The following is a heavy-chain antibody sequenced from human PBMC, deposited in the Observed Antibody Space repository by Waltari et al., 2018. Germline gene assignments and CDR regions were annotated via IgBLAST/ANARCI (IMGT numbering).Heavy chain of an antibody. V-gene: IGHV3-53*04. CDR1: GYSISSGYY. J-gene: IGHJ4*02. CDR3: APDSGSYW. D-gene: IGHD1-26*01. CDR2: IYSGGST. Sequence: VQLQESGPGLVKPSETLSLTCAVSGYSISSGYYWGWIRQPPGKGLEWVSVIYSGGSTYYADSVKGRFTISRDNSKNTLYLQMNSLRAEDTAVYYCAPDSGSYWGGQGTLVTVSS.